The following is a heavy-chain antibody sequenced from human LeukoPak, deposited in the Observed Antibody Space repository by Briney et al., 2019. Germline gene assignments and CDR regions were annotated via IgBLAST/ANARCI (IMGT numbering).Heavy chain of an antibody. CDR1: GFTFSDYN. D-gene: IGHD3-9*01. Sequence: GGSLRLSCAASGFTFSDYNMNWVRQAPGKGLEWVSYITNGGSTIHHADSVKGRFTISRDNAKKTLYLQMNSLRAEDTAVYYCARSIGLTGGGVDVWGQGTTVTV. J-gene: IGHJ6*02. V-gene: IGHV3-11*01. CDR3: ARSIGLTGGGVDV. CDR2: ITNGGSTI.